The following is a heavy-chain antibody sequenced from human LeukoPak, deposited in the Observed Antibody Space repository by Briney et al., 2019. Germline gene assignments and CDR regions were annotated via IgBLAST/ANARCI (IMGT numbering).Heavy chain of an antibody. J-gene: IGHJ4*02. CDR2: IKQDGSEE. Sequence: QPGWSLRLSCAPSGFTFSSYWMTWVRQAPGKGLEWVANIKQDGSEEYYVDSVKGRFIISRDNAKNSLYLQMNSLRAEDTAVYYCARHIDWKFDYWGQGTLVTVSS. D-gene: IGHD1-1*01. CDR1: GFTFSSYW. V-gene: IGHV3-7*01. CDR3: ARHIDWKFDY.